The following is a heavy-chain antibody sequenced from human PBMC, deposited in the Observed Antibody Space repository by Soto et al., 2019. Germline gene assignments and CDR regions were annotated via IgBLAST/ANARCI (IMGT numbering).Heavy chain of an antibody. CDR1: GYTFTSYD. V-gene: IGHV1-8*01. Sequence: GASVKVSCKASGYTFTSYDINWVRQATGQELERMGWMNPSSGNTGYAQKFQGRVSLTRNTSISTAYMELSSLTSEDSVVYYCALVLPVLRFLVWPQGGYYYMDFWGKGTTVTVSS. CDR2: MNPSSGNT. J-gene: IGHJ6*03. CDR3: ALVLPVLRFLVWPQGGYYYMDF. D-gene: IGHD3-3*01.